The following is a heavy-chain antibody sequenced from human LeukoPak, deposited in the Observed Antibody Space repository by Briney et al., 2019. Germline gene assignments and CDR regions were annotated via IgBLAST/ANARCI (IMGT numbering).Heavy chain of an antibody. CDR1: GYTFTGYY. D-gene: IGHD3-22*01. CDR3: ARAATYYYDSSGSYGMDV. V-gene: IGHV1-2*02. Sequence: ASVKVSCKASGYTFTGYYMHWVRQAPGQGLEWMGWINPNSGGTNYAQKFQGRVTMTRDTSISTANMELSRLRSDDTAVYYCARAATYYYDSSGSYGMDVWGQGTTVTVSS. CDR2: INPNSGGT. J-gene: IGHJ6*02.